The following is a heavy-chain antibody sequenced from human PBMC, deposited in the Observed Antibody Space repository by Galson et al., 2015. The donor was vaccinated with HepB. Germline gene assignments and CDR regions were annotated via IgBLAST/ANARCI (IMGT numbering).Heavy chain of an antibody. CDR2: IDWDDDK. J-gene: IGHJ6*02. D-gene: IGHD2-2*01. CDR3: ARIRVYQLTGMDV. CDR1: GFSLSTSGMC. Sequence: PALVKPTQTLTLTCTFSGFSLSTSGMCVSWIRQPPGKALEWLALIDWDDDKDYSTSLKTRLTIPKDTSKLQVLLTMTNMDPVDTATYYCARIRVYQLTGMDVWGQGTTVTVSS. V-gene: IGHV2-70*01.